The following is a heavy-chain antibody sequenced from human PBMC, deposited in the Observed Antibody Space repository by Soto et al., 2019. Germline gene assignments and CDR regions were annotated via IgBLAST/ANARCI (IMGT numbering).Heavy chain of an antibody. Sequence: SETLSLTCTVSGGSISSYYWSWIRQPPGKGLEWIGEINHSGSTNYNPSLKSRVTISVDTSKNQFSLKLSSVTAADTAVYYCARGVRVPAAIFPYYYYYGMDVWGQGTTVTVSS. J-gene: IGHJ6*02. V-gene: IGHV4-34*01. D-gene: IGHD2-2*01. CDR1: GGSISSYY. CDR3: ARGVRVPAAIFPYYYYYGMDV. CDR2: INHSGST.